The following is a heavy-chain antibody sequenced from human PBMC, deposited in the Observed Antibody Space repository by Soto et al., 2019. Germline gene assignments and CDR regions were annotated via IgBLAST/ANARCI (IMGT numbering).Heavy chain of an antibody. CDR2: ISYDGSNK. D-gene: IGHD3-22*01. V-gene: IGHV3-30*18. CDR3: AKGGFLEYYDSSDPMGFDY. CDR1: GFTFSSYG. Sequence: QVQLVESGGGVVQPGRSLRLSCAASGFTFSSYGMHWVHQAPGKGLEWVAVISYDGSNKYYADSVKGRFTISRDNSKNPLYLQMNSLRAEDTAVYYCAKGGFLEYYDSSDPMGFDYWGQGTLVTVSS. J-gene: IGHJ4*02.